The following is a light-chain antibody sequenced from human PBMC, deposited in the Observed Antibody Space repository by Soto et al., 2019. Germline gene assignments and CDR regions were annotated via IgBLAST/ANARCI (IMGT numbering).Light chain of an antibody. J-gene: IGLJ2*01. Sequence: QSVLTQPPSASGTPGQRVTISCSGSSSNIGANPINWYQQLPGTAPKLLIYNNDQRPSGVPDRFSASKSGTSATLAIGGLQSEDEDDYYCEAWDDSLYGAVLGGGPNLTVL. CDR2: NND. CDR3: EAWDDSLYGAV. V-gene: IGLV1-44*01. CDR1: SSNIGANP.